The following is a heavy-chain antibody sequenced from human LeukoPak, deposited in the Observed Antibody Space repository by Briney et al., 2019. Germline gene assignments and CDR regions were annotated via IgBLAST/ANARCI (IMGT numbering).Heavy chain of an antibody. CDR3: ARLDYHSSAYYCPYHYYNMDV. J-gene: IGHJ6*02. CDR1: GFTFSSYSMN. Sequence: GSLRLSCAASGFTFSSYSMNWVRQPPGKGLEWIGNIYYSGNSYYNPSLKSRVTMSVDTSKNQFSLKLSSVTAADTAVYYCARLDYHSSAYYCPYHYYNMDVWGRGTTVAVSS. D-gene: IGHD3-22*01. CDR2: IYYSGNS. V-gene: IGHV4-59*04.